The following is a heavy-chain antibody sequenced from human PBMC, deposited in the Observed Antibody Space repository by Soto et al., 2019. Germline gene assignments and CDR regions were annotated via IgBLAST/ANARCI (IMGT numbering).Heavy chain of an antibody. CDR3: ARADIVVVPATNYYYYYMDV. Sequence: ASVKVSCKASGYTFTSYGISWVRQAPGQGLEWMGWISAYNGNTNYAQKLQGRVTMTTDTSTSTAYMELRSLRSDDTAVYYCARADIVVVPATNYYYYYMDVWGKGTTVTVSS. CDR2: ISAYNGNT. V-gene: IGHV1-18*01. J-gene: IGHJ6*03. CDR1: GYTFTSYG. D-gene: IGHD2-2*01.